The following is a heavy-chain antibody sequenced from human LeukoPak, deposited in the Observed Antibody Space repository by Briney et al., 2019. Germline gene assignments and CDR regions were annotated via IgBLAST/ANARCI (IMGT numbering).Heavy chain of an antibody. Sequence: ASVKVSCKASGYTLTGYYMHWVRQAPGQGLEWMGWINPNSGGTNYAQKFQGRVTMTRDTSIITAYMELSRLRSDDTALYYCAKSNYGYSYGDDYFDYWGQGTLVTVSS. V-gene: IGHV1-2*02. D-gene: IGHD5-18*01. CDR3: AKSNYGYSYGDDYFDY. J-gene: IGHJ4*02. CDR1: GYTLTGYY. CDR2: INPNSGGT.